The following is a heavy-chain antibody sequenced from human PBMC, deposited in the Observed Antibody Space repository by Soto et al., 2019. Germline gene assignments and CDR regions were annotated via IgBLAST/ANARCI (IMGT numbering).Heavy chain of an antibody. CDR3: ARNGGSRTQISYMDV. Sequence: QVQLVESGGGVVQPGRSLRLSCAASGFTFSSYGMHWVRQAPGKGLEWVAVIWYDGSNKYYADSVKGRFTISRDNSKNPLYLQRNSRGAEDTVVYYCARNGGSRTQISYMDVWGKGTTVTVSS. CDR2: IWYDGSNK. CDR1: GFTFSSYG. D-gene: IGHD6-13*01. J-gene: IGHJ6*03. V-gene: IGHV3-33*01.